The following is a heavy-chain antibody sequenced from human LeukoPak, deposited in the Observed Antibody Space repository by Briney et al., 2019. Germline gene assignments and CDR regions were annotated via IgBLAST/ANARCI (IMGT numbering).Heavy chain of an antibody. D-gene: IGHD6-13*01. J-gene: IGHJ4*02. CDR1: GFIFSNYG. Sequence: GRSLRLSCAASGFIFSNYGMHWVRQAPGKRLEWVAVIWNDGSETFHADSVKGRFRIARENSKNTLYLQMNSLRAEDTAVYFCARDMGRAWYGPPDYWGQGALVGVSS. V-gene: IGHV3-33*01. CDR2: IWNDGSET. CDR3: ARDMGRAWYGPPDY.